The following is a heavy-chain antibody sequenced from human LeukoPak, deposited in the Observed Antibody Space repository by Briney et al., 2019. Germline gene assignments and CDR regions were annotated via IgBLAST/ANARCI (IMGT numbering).Heavy chain of an antibody. J-gene: IGHJ4*02. CDR3: VRGGYRGFDYEY. CDR2: ISPDSNYK. V-gene: IGHV3-21*01. Sequence: PGRSLRLSCAASGFTFSTYSMNWLRLAPGKGLEWVSSISPDSNYKYYVDSVKGRFTISRDNAKSSLYLQMNSLRAEDTAVYYCVRGGYRGFDYEYWGQGTLVTVSS. CDR1: GFTFSTYS. D-gene: IGHD5-12*01.